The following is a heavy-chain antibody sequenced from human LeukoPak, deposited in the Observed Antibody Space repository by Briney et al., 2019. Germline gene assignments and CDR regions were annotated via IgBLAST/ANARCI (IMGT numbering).Heavy chain of an antibody. CDR2: INPSGGST. V-gene: IGHV1-46*01. CDR1: GYTFTSYY. J-gene: IGHJ5*02. Sequence: GASVKVSCKASGYTFTSYYMHWVRQAPGQGLEWMGIINPSGGSTSYAQKFQGRVTMTRDTSTSTVYMELSSLRSEDTAVYYCARDSLEMITLGGVIGNWFDPWGQGTLVTVSS. D-gene: IGHD3-16*02. CDR3: ARDSLEMITLGGVIGNWFDP.